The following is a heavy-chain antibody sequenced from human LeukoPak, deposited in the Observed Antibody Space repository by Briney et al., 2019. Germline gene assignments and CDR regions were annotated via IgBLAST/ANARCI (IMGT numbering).Heavy chain of an antibody. CDR3: AKDLWIIDYYGSVSSYFDS. CDR2: ICGSGGRT. Sequence: PGGSLRLSCAASGFTFSSYVMSWVCQAPGKGLGWVSDICGSGGRTYYADSVKGRFTISRDNSKNTLYLQMNSLRDEDTAIYYRAKDLWIIDYYGSVSSYFDSWGQGTLVTVSS. J-gene: IGHJ4*02. CDR1: GFTFSSYV. V-gene: IGHV3-23*01. D-gene: IGHD3-10*01.